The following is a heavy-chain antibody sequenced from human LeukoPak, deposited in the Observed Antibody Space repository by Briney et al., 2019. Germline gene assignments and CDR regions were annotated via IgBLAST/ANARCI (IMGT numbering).Heavy chain of an antibody. Sequence: SVKVSCKASGGTFSSYAMSWVRQAPGQGLEWMGGIIPIFGTANYAQKFQGRVTITADESTSTAYMELSSLRSEDTAVYYCARIPSLMDYYDSSVSDESWGQGTLVTVSS. CDR3: ARIPSLMDYYDSSVSDES. J-gene: IGHJ5*02. CDR1: GGTFSSYA. V-gene: IGHV1-69*13. D-gene: IGHD3-22*01. CDR2: IIPIFGTA.